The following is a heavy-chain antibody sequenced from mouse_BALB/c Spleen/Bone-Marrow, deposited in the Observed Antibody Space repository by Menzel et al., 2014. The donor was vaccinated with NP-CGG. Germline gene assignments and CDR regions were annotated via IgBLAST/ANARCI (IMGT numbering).Heavy chain of an antibody. V-gene: IGHV4-1*02. D-gene: IGHD1-1*01. Sequence: EVQGVESGGGLVQPGGSLKLSCAASGFDFSRYWTSWVRQAPGKGLEWIGEINPDSSTTNYTPSLKDKFIISRDNAKNTLYLQMSKVRFEDTALYYCARLSYYGRFAYWGQGTLVTVSA. J-gene: IGHJ3*01. CDR2: INPDSSTT. CDR3: ARLSYYGRFAY. CDR1: GFDFSRYW.